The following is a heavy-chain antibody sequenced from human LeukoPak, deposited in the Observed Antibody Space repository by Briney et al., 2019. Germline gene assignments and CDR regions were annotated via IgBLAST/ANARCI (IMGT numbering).Heavy chain of an antibody. V-gene: IGHV3-30*04. J-gene: IGHJ4*02. CDR1: RFTFGSYA. Sequence: GGSLRLSCAASRFTFGSYAMHWVRQAPGKGLEWVALISFDGSKKYYADSVKGGLTISRDNSNNPLYLEMNSLRVEDTAFYFCAREAASSVFFYYCGQGTLVTVPS. CDR2: ISFDGSKK. CDR3: AREAASSVFFYY. D-gene: IGHD2-8*01.